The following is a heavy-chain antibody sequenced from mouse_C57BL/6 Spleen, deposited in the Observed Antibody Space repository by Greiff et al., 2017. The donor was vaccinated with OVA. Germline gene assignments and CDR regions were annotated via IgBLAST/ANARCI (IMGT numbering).Heavy chain of an antibody. CDR1: GYAFSSSW. Sequence: QVQLKESGPELVKPGASVKISCKASGYAFSSSWMNWVKQRPGKGLEWIGRIYPGDGDTNYNGKFKGKATLTADKSSSTAYMQLSSLTSEDSAVYFCARSHEDYFDYWGQGTTLTVSS. V-gene: IGHV1-82*01. CDR2: IYPGDGDT. CDR3: ARSHEDYFDY. J-gene: IGHJ2*01.